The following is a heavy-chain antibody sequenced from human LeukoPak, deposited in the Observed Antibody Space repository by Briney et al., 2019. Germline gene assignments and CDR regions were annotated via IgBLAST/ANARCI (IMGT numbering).Heavy chain of an antibody. D-gene: IGHD6-19*01. CDR1: GFTFSSYG. CDR3: AKLGATYSSGWFFDY. Sequence: PGGSLRLSCAASGFTFSSYGMHWVRQAPGKGLEWVAVISYDGSNKYYADSVKGRFTISRDNSKNTLYLQMNSLRAEDTAVYYCAKLGATYSSGWFFDYWGQGTLVTVSS. J-gene: IGHJ4*02. V-gene: IGHV3-30*18. CDR2: ISYDGSNK.